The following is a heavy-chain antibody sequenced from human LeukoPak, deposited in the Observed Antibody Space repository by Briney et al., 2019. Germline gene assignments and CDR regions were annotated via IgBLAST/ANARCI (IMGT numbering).Heavy chain of an antibody. V-gene: IGHV3-21*01. CDR1: RFTFRSYS. CDR3: ARDSNTDVFDL. J-gene: IGHJ3*01. CDR2: ISSSSSYI. D-gene: IGHD2-2*02. Sequence: GGSLRLSCAASRFTFRSYSMNWVRQAPGKGLEWVSSISSSSSYIYYADSAKGRFTISRDNAKNSLYLQMNSLRVEDTAVYFCARDSNTDVFDLWGQGTMVIVSS.